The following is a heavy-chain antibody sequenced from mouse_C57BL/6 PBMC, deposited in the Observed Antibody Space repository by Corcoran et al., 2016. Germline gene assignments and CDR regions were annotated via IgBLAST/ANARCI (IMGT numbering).Heavy chain of an antibody. CDR2: IHPGDGDT. D-gene: IGHD1-1*02. Sequence: QVQLQQSGAELVKPGASVKISCKASGYAFSSYWMNWVKQRPGKGLEWIGQIHPGDGDTNYNGKFKGKATLTADKSSSTAYMQLSSLTSEDSAVYFCARRGVGNFAMDYWGQGTSVTVSS. V-gene: IGHV1-80*01. CDR3: ARRGVGNFAMDY. CDR1: GYAFSSYW. J-gene: IGHJ4*01.